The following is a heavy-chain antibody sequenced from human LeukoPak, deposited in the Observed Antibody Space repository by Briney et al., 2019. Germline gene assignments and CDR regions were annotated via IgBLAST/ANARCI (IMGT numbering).Heavy chain of an antibody. CDR3: ARGARSRACSSTSCYALEQWLDYYYYYYGMDV. CDR1: GYTFTSYG. V-gene: IGHV1-18*01. Sequence: ASVKVSCKASGYTFTSYGISWVRQAPGQGLEWMGWISAYNGNTNYAQKLQGRVTMTTDTSTSTAYMELRSLRSDDTPVYYCARGARSRACSSTSCYALEQWLDYYYYYYGMDVWGQGTTVTVSS. CDR2: ISAYNGNT. D-gene: IGHD2-2*01. J-gene: IGHJ6*02.